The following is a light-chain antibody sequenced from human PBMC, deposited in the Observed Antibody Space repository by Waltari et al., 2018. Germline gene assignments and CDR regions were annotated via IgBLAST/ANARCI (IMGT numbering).Light chain of an antibody. CDR3: QQRHNWPLT. V-gene: IGKV3-11*01. Sequence: EIVLTQSPATLSLSPGERATVSCRASQSVRSYLAWYQQKPGQAPRLLIYDTSNRASGIPARFSGSGSGTDFSLSISSLEPEDFAVYYCQQRHNWPLTFGGGTKVEIK. J-gene: IGKJ4*01. CDR1: QSVRSY. CDR2: DTS.